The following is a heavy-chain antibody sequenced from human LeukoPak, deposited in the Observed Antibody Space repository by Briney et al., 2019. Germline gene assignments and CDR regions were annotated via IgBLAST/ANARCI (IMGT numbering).Heavy chain of an antibody. Sequence: PSETLSLTCAVYGGSFSGYYWSWIRQPRGKGLEWIGEINHSGSTNYNPSLRSRVTISVDTSKNQFSLKLSSVTAADTAVYYCARGRNNYMDVWGKGTTVTVSS. V-gene: IGHV4-34*01. D-gene: IGHD1-14*01. CDR1: GGSFSGYY. CDR3: ARGRNNYMDV. CDR2: INHSGST. J-gene: IGHJ6*03.